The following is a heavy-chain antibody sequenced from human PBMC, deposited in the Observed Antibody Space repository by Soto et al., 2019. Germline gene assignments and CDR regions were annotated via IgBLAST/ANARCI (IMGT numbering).Heavy chain of an antibody. CDR2: INPNSGGT. CDR1: GYTFTGYY. CDR3: ARGADTAMAGGRKYFDY. J-gene: IGHJ4*02. D-gene: IGHD5-18*01. V-gene: IGHV1-2*04. Sequence: ASVKVSCKASGYTFTGYYMHWVRQAPGQGLEWMGWINPNSGGTNYAQKFQGWVTMTRDTSISTAYMDLSRLRSDDTAVYYCARGADTAMAGGRKYFDYWGQGTLVTVSS.